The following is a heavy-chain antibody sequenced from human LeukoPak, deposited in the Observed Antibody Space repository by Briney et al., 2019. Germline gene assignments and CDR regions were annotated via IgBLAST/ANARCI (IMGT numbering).Heavy chain of an antibody. Sequence: GASVKVSCKVSEYSLTEISMHWVRQAPGEGLEWMGGFDPEDGKTIYARGFQGRLTMTRDTSTDTAYMQLSSLRSEDTALYYCATFQSQFYGMDVWGQGTTVTVSS. CDR2: FDPEDGKT. CDR3: ATFQSQFYGMDV. J-gene: IGHJ6*02. V-gene: IGHV1-24*01. CDR1: EYSLTEIS.